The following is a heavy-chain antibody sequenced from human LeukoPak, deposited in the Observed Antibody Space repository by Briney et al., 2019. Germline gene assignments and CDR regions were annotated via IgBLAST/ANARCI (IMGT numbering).Heavy chain of an antibody. J-gene: IGHJ4*02. CDR1: GFTFSSYG. CDR2: ISYDGSNK. CDR3: ARDGRVGGGSSRFDY. Sequence: PGTSLRLSCAASGFTFSSYGMHWVRQAPGKGLEWVAVISYDGSNKYYADSVKGRSTISRDNSKNTLYLQVNSLRAEDTAVYYCARDGRVGGGSSRFDYWGQGTLVTVSS. D-gene: IGHD2-15*01. V-gene: IGHV3-33*01.